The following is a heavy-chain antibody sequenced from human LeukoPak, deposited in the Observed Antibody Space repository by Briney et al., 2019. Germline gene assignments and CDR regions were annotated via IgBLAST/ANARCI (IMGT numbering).Heavy chain of an antibody. V-gene: IGHV3-23*01. CDR1: GFTFSSYA. Sequence: GGSLILSCAASGFTFSSYAMSWVRQAPGTGLEWVSAISGSGGSTYYADSVKGRFTISRDNSKNTLYLQMNSLRAEDTAVYYCAKLRSGWYVGYFDYWGQGTLVTVSS. J-gene: IGHJ4*02. D-gene: IGHD6-19*01. CDR2: ISGSGGST. CDR3: AKLRSGWYVGYFDY.